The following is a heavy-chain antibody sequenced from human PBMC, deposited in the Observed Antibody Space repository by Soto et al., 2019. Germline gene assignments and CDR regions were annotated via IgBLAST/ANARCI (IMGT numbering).Heavy chain of an antibody. CDR2: IIPILGIA. CDR3: ARGAYDFWSGYYPESRRNWFDT. Sequence: QVQLVQSGAEVKKPGSSVKVSCKASGGTFSSYTISWVRQAPGQGLEWMGRIIPILGIANYAQKFQGRVTITADKSPSPAYMELSSLRSEDTAVYYCARGAYDFWSGYYPESRRNWFDTLSQETLVTVSS. V-gene: IGHV1-69*02. D-gene: IGHD3-3*01. J-gene: IGHJ5*02. CDR1: GGTFSSYT.